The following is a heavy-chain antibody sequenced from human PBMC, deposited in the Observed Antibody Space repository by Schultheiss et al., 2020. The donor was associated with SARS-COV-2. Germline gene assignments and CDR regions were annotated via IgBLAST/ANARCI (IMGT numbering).Heavy chain of an antibody. V-gene: IGHV3-21*04. D-gene: IGHD6-19*01. CDR2: ISSSSSYI. Sequence: GGSLRLSCAASGFTFSSYGMHWVRQAPGKGLEWVSSISSSSSYIYYADSVKGRFTISRDNAKNSLYLQMNSLRAEDTAVYFCAKGRLGGSGWHFSDYWGQGTLVTVSS. CDR3: AKGRLGGSGWHFSDY. CDR1: GFTFSSYG. J-gene: IGHJ4*02.